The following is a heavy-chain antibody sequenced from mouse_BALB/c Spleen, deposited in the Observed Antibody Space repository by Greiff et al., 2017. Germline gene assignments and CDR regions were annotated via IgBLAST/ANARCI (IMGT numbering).Heavy chain of an antibody. CDR2: ISSGGSYT. Sequence: EVMLVESGGGLVKPGGSLKLSCAASGFTFSSYAMSWVRQSPEKRLEWVAEISSGGSYTYYPDTVTGRFTISRDNAKNTLYLEMSSLRSEDTAMYYCARGSMGDYGAMDYWGQGTSVTVSS. J-gene: IGHJ4*01. CDR1: GFTFSSYA. D-gene: IGHD1-2*01. V-gene: IGHV5-9-4*01. CDR3: ARGSMGDYGAMDY.